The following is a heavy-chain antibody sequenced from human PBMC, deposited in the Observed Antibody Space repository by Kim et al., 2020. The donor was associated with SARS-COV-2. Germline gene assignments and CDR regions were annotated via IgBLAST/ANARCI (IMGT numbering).Heavy chain of an antibody. D-gene: IGHD3-9*01. CDR3: ARGCDILTGYLTPDY. CDR1: GFTFSSYA. CDR2: ISYDGSNK. Sequence: GGSLRLSCTASGFTFSSYAMHWVRQAPGKGLEWVAVISYDGSNKYYADSVKGRFTISRDNSKNTLYLQMNSLRAEDTAVYYCARGCDILTGYLTPDYWR. J-gene: IGHJ4*01. V-gene: IGHV3-30*04.